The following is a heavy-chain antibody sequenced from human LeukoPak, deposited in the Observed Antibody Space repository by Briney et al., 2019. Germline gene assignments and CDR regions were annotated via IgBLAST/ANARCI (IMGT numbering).Heavy chain of an antibody. Sequence: PGGSLRLSCAASGFTFSSYPMHWVRQAPGKGLEWVALTSYDGSNKYFADSVKGRFTISRDNSKNTLYLQMNSLRAEDTAVYYCAELGITMIGGVWGKGTTVTISS. CDR1: GFTFSSYP. CDR2: TSYDGSNK. V-gene: IGHV3-30*04. D-gene: IGHD3-10*02. J-gene: IGHJ6*04. CDR3: AELGITMIGGV.